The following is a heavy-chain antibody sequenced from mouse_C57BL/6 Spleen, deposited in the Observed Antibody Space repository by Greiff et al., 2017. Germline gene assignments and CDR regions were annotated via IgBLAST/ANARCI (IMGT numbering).Heavy chain of an antibody. V-gene: IGHV1-9*01. CDR2: ILPGSGST. CDR1: GYTFTGYW. Sequence: QVQLQQSGAELMKPGASVKLSCKATGYTFTGYWIAWVKQRPGHGLEWIGEILPGSGSTNYNEKFKGKAPFTADTSSNTAYMQLSSLTTEDSAIYYCAKITTVVATDYAMDYWGQGTSVTVSS. J-gene: IGHJ4*01. CDR3: AKITTVVATDYAMDY. D-gene: IGHD1-1*01.